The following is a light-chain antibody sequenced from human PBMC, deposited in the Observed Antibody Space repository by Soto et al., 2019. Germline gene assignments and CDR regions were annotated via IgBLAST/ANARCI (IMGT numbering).Light chain of an antibody. CDR1: QSLLNSSNNKNY. J-gene: IGKJ2*01. CDR3: QQFYSTPYT. V-gene: IGKV4-1*01. Sequence: DVVMTQSPDSLAVSLGERATINCKSSQSLLNSSNNKNYLAWYQQKPGQSPELLIYWASTRESGVPDRFSGSGSGTDFTLTISSLQAADVAVYYCQQFYSTPYTFGQGTKLEIK. CDR2: WAS.